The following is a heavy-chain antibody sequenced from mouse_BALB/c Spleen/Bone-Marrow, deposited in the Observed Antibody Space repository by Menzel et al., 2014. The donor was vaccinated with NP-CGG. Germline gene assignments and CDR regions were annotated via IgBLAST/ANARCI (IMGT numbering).Heavy chain of an antibody. CDR3: ARKGYGNFHYYAMDY. V-gene: IGHV1-7*01. Sequence: QVQLQQSGADLAKPGASVKLSCTASGYTFTSYWMYWIKQRPGQGLEWIGNINPGTGYTAYNQKFKDKAKLTADTSSNTAYMQLSSLTSKGSADYYCARKGYGNFHYYAMDYWGQGTSVTVSS. CDR2: INPGTGYT. J-gene: IGHJ4*01. CDR1: GYTFTSYW. D-gene: IGHD2-1*01.